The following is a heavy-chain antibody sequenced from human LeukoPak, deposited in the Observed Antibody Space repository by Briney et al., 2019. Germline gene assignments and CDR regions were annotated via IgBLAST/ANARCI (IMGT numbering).Heavy chain of an antibody. V-gene: IGHV1-46*01. CDR1: GYTFTSYY. CDR3: ARSGTSTVTYYFDY. CDR2: INPSGGST. D-gene: IGHD4-17*01. Sequence: ASVKVSCKASGYTFTSYYMHWVRQAPGQGLEWMRIINPSGGSTSYAQKFQGRVTMTRDMSTSTVYMELSSLRSEGTAVYYCARSGTSTVTYYFDYWGQGTLVTVSS. J-gene: IGHJ4*02.